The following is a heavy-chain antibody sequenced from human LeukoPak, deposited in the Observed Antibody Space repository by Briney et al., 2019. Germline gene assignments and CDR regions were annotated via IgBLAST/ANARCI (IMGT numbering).Heavy chain of an antibody. Sequence: GGSLRLSCAASGFTFSSYGMHWVRQAPGKGLEWVAIISNDGSNKYYADSVKGRFTISRDNSKNTLYLQMNSLRAEDTAVYYCTKYSSSSNYYYGLDVWGQGTTVTVSS. CDR3: TKYSSSSNYYYGLDV. V-gene: IGHV3-30*19. D-gene: IGHD6-13*01. CDR1: GFTFSSYG. CDR2: ISNDGSNK. J-gene: IGHJ6*02.